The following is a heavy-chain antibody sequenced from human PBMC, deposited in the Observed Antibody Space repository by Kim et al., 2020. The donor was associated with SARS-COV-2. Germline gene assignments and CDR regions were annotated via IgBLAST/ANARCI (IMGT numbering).Heavy chain of an antibody. V-gene: IGHV6-1*01. Sequence: YALSVKGRIPINPDTSKNQFSLQRNSVTPEDTAVYYCARDRQRAGTGVDYWGQGTLVTVSS. D-gene: IGHD6-19*01. CDR3: ARDRQRAGTGVDY. J-gene: IGHJ4*02.